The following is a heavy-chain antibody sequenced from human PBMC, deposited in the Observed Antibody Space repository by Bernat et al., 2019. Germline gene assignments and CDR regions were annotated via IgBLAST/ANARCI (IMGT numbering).Heavy chain of an antibody. Sequence: QVQLVESGGGVVQPGRSLRLSCAASGFTFSSYGMHWVRQAPGKGLEWVAVISYDGSNKYYADSVKGRFTISRDNSKNTLYLQMNSLRAEDTAVYYCAKDRGYGSGSYYNVIYYYYYYGMDVWGQGTTVTVSS. V-gene: IGHV3-30*18. D-gene: IGHD3-10*01. J-gene: IGHJ6*02. CDR2: ISYDGSNK. CDR1: GFTFSSYG. CDR3: AKDRGYGSGSYYNVIYYYYYYGMDV.